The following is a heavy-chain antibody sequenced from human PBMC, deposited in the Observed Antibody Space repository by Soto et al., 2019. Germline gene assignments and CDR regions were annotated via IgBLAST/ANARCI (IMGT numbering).Heavy chain of an antibody. Sequence: PRESLKISCKGSGYSFTSYWIGWVRQMPGKGLEWMGIIYPGDSDTRYSPSFQGQVTISADKSISTAYLQWSSLKASDTAMYYCASGSSSEYYYYGMDVWGQGTTVTVSS. CDR3: ASGSSSEYYYYGMDV. D-gene: IGHD6-6*01. CDR1: GYSFTSYW. CDR2: IYPGDSDT. J-gene: IGHJ6*02. V-gene: IGHV5-51*01.